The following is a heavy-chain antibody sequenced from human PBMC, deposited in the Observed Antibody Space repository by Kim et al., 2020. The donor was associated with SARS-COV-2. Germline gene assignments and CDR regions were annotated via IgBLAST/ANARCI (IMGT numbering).Heavy chain of an antibody. CDR1: GFISTNYA. J-gene: IGHJ4*01. D-gene: IGHD3-9*01. CDR3: AADPAWGTGYHLEY. CDR2: VKYDGSFQ. V-gene: IGHV3-30*04. Sequence: GGSLRLSCAASGFISTNYAMHWVRQAPGKGLEWVAVVKYDGSFQNYADSVKGRFTISRDNSKNTLSLQMDSLRAEDTALYYCAADPAWGTGYHLEYWGHGTLVTVSS.